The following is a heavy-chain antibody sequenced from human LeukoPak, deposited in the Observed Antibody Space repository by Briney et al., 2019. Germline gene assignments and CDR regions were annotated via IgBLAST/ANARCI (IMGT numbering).Heavy chain of an antibody. J-gene: IGHJ3*02. CDR3: ARVHDSSGYYPSDDAFDI. CDR1: GFTFSSYW. D-gene: IGHD3-22*01. CDR2: IKQDGSEK. Sequence: GGSLRLSCAASGFTFSSYWMSWARQAPGKGLEWVANIKQDGSEKYYVDSVKGRFTISRDNAKNSLYLQMNSLRAEDTAVYYCARVHDSSGYYPSDDAFDIWGQGTMVTVSS. V-gene: IGHV3-7*01.